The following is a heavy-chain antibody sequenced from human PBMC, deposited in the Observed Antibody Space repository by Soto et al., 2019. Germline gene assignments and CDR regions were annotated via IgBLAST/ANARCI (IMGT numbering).Heavy chain of an antibody. CDR2: IYYSGST. CDR3: ARNQGRDGYSYFDY. CDR1: GGSISSSNYY. Sequence: SETLSLTCTVSGGSISSSNYYWGWIRQPPGKGLEWIGYIYYSGSTNYNPSLKSRVTISVDTSKNQFSLKLSSVTAADTAVYYCARNQGRDGYSYFDYWGQGSLVTVSS. D-gene: IGHD4-4*01. J-gene: IGHJ4*02. V-gene: IGHV4-61*05.